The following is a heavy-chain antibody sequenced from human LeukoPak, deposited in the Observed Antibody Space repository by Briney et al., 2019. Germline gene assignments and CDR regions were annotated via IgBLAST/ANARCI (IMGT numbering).Heavy chain of an antibody. CDR3: VRDPRDFWSGSYYFDY. Sequence: PGGSLRLSCAASGFTFSSYWMSWVRQAPGKGLEWVANIKQDGSEKYYVDSVKGRFTVSRDNAKNSLYLQMNSLRAEDTAVYYCVRDPRDFWSGSYYFDYWGQGTLVTVSS. D-gene: IGHD3-3*01. CDR1: GFTFSSYW. V-gene: IGHV3-7*01. J-gene: IGHJ4*02. CDR2: IKQDGSEK.